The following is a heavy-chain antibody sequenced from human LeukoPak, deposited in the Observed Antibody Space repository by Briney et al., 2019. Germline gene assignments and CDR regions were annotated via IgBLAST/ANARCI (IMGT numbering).Heavy chain of an antibody. CDR3: ARALAAASHTSFDY. J-gene: IGHJ4*02. D-gene: IGHD6-13*01. CDR1: GFTLSSYA. Sequence: GGSLRLSCAASGFTLSSYAMSWVRQAPGKGLEWVSIIYSGGTTYYADSVKGRFTISRDISKNTVYLQMNSLRAEDTAVYYCARALAAASHTSFDYWGQGTLVTVSS. V-gene: IGHV3-66*01. CDR2: IYSGGTT.